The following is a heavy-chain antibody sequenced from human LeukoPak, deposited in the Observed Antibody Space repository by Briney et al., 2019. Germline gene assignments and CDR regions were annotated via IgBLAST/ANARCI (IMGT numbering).Heavy chain of an antibody. J-gene: IGHJ4*02. CDR2: IWYDGNNK. CDR1: GFSFSTYG. Sequence: GGSLRLSCAASGFSFSTYGMHWVRQAPGKGLEWVAVIWYDGNNKYYADSVKGRFTTSRDNSKNTLFLQMNSLRAEDSAVYYCARAPPYCSGGACYFDYWGQGTLVTVSS. D-gene: IGHD2-15*01. CDR3: ARAPPYCSGGACYFDY. V-gene: IGHV3-33*01.